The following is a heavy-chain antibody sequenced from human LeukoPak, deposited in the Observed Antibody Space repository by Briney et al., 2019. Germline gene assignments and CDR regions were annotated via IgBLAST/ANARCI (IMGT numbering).Heavy chain of an antibody. J-gene: IGHJ3*02. Sequence: GESLKISCKGSGYSFTSYWIGWVRQAPGQGLEWMGWISAYNGNTNYAQKLQGRVTMTTDTSTSTAYMELRSLRSDDTAVYYCARDRKRQYYYDSSGYPDAFDIWGQGTMVTVSS. CDR3: ARDRKRQYYYDSSGYPDAFDI. CDR2: ISAYNGNT. D-gene: IGHD3-22*01. CDR1: GYSFTSYW. V-gene: IGHV1-18*01.